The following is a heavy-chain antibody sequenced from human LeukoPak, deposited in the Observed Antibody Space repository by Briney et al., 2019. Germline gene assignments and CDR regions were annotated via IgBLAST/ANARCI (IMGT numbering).Heavy chain of an antibody. V-gene: IGHV3-11*01. CDR3: ARGQYDRSPFLQH. CDR2: ISSSGSII. CDR1: GFTFSDCY. J-gene: IGHJ1*01. Sequence: GGSLRLSCAASGFTFSDCYMSWIRQAPGKGLEWVSYISSSGSIIYYADSVKGRFTISRDNAKNSMYLQMNSLRAEDTAVYYCARGQYDRSPFLQHWGQGTLVTVSS. D-gene: IGHD3-22*01.